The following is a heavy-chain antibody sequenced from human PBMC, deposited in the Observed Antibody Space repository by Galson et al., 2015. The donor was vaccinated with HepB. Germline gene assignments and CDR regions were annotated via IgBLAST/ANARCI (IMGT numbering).Heavy chain of an antibody. D-gene: IGHD6-19*01. CDR3: ASQPLPIAVAVALDAFDI. J-gene: IGHJ3*02. CDR1: GFTFSSYA. V-gene: IGHV3-30-3*01. Sequence: SLRLSCAASGFTFSSYAMHWVRQAPGKGLEWVAVISYDGSNKYYADSVKGRFTISRDNSKNTLYLQMNSLRAEDTAVYYCASQPLPIAVAVALDAFDIWGQGTMVTVSS. CDR2: ISYDGSNK.